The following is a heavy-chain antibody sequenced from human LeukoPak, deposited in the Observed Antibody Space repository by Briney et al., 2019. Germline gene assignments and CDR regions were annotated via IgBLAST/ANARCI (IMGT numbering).Heavy chain of an antibody. CDR3: ARAHYGGGYSYGNMDV. D-gene: IGHD5-18*01. CDR1: GGSISSYY. Sequence: KPSETLSLTCTVSGGSISSYYWSWIRQPPGKGLEWIGYIYYSGSTNYNPSLKSRVTISVDTSKNQFSLKLSSVTAADTAVYYCARAHYGGGYSYGNMDVWGKGTTVTVSS. V-gene: IGHV4-59*01. CDR2: IYYSGST. J-gene: IGHJ6*03.